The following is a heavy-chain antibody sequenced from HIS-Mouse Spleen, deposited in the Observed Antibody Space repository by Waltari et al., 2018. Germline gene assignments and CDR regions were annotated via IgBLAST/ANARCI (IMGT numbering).Heavy chain of an antibody. J-gene: IGHJ4*02. V-gene: IGHV3-23*01. CDR3: APPGY. CDR2: MSGSGGST. CDR1: GFTFISYA. Sequence: EVQLLESGGGLVQPGGSLRLSCAASGFTFISYAMSWVRQDPGKELEWVSAMSGSGGSTYYADSVKGRFTISRDNSKNTLYLQMNSLRAEDTAVYYCAPPGYWGQGTLVTVSS.